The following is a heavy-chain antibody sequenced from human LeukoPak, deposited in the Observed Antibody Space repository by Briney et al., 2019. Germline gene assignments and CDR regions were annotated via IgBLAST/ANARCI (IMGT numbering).Heavy chain of an antibody. V-gene: IGHV3-48*01. D-gene: IGHD6-6*01. CDR1: GFSFSSYS. CDR3: ARKNTTSSEDY. Sequence: GGSLRLSCGASGFSFSSYSMNWVRQAPGEGLEWVSFISGSSSSIDYADSVKGRFTVSRDNGKNSLFLHMNSLRAEDTAIYYCARKNTTSSEDYWGQGTLVTVSS. CDR2: ISGSSSSI. J-gene: IGHJ4*02.